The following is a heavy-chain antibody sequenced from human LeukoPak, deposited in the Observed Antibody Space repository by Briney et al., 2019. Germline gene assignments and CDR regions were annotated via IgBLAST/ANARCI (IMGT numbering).Heavy chain of an antibody. D-gene: IGHD2-15*01. CDR3: ARGVGYCSGGSCHYYFDY. V-gene: IGHV3-30-3*01. CDR1: GFTFSSYA. Sequence: GRSMRLSCAASGFTFSSYAMHWVRQAPGKGLEWVAVISYDGSNKYYADPVKGRFTISRDNSKNTLYLQMNSLRAEDTAVYYWARGVGYCSGGSCHYYFDYWGQGTLVTVSS. J-gene: IGHJ4*02. CDR2: ISYDGSNK.